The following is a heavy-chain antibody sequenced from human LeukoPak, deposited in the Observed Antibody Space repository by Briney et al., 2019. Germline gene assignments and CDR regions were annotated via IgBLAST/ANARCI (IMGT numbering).Heavy chain of an antibody. D-gene: IGHD1-26*01. CDR2: IKQGGSEK. V-gene: IGHV3-7*01. CDR3: ASLADGGIVGAS. Sequence: GGSLRLSCAASGFTFSSYWMSWVHQAPGKGLEWVANIKQGGSEKYYVDTVKGRFTISRDNAKNSLYLQMNSLRAEDTAVYYCASLADGGIVGASWGQGTLVTVSS. CDR1: GFTFSSYW. J-gene: IGHJ5*02.